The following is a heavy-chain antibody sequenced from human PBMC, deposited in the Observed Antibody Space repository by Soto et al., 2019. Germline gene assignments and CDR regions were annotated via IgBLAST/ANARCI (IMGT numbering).Heavy chain of an antibody. CDR1: GFTFSSYA. J-gene: IGHJ4*02. CDR3: TRDFCPTPSCFDL. D-gene: IGHD2-15*01. CDR2: FSGGRDTT. Sequence: PGGSLRLSCVASGFTFSSYAMSWVRQAPGQRLEWVATFSGGRDTTWHADSVKGRFTVSRDSSKNTLSLQMNRLRAEDTAVYYCTRDFCPTPSCFDLWGQGVLVTVSS. V-gene: IGHV3-23*01.